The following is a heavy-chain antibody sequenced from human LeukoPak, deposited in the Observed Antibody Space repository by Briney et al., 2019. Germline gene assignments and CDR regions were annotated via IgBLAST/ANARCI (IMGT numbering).Heavy chain of an antibody. CDR3: AHRLHPYSYGY. CDR1: GFSLRTRGVG. V-gene: IGHV2-5*02. J-gene: IGHJ4*02. D-gene: IGHD5-18*01. CDR2: IYWDDDK. Sequence: SGPTLVKPPQTLTLTCTFSGFSLRTRGVGVGWIRQPPGKALEWPALIYWDDDKRYSPSLKSRLTITKDTSKNQVVLTMTNMDPVDTATYYCAHRLHPYSYGYWGQGTLVTVSS.